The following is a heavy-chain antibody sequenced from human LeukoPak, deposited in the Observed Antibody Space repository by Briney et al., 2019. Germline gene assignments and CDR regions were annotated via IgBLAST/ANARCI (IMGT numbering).Heavy chain of an antibody. D-gene: IGHD6-6*01. CDR2: ISPTGSTT. CDR3: ARGPNSNWSGLDF. J-gene: IGHJ4*02. CDR1: GFSFSGHW. V-gene: IGHV3-74*01. Sequence: GGSLRLSCTASGFSFSGHWMHWARQLPGKGLVWVSRISPTGSTTSYADSVKGRFTVSRDNAKNTLYLQVNNLRAEDTAVYYCARGPNSNWSGLDFWGQGTLLTVS.